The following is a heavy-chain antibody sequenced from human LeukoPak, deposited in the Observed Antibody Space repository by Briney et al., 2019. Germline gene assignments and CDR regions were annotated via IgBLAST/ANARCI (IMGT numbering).Heavy chain of an antibody. Sequence: GASVKVSCKVSGYTLTELSMHWVRQAPGKGLEWMGGFDPEDGETIYAEKFQGRVIMTEDTSPDTAYMELSSLRSEDTAVYYCATLVGSYCSTTSCYRNWFDPWGQGTLVTVSS. CDR2: FDPEDGET. J-gene: IGHJ5*02. D-gene: IGHD2-2*01. CDR1: GYTLTELS. CDR3: ATLVGSYCSTTSCYRNWFDP. V-gene: IGHV1-24*01.